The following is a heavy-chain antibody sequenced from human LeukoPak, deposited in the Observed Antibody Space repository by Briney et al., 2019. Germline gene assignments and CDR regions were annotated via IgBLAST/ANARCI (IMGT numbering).Heavy chain of an antibody. CDR3: ARQAFCSGSSCDPFDY. D-gene: IGHD2-15*01. V-gene: IGHV4-59*08. Sequence: SETLSLTCTVSGGSISSGFWSWIRQPPGKGLEWIGYIYYSGSTNYNPSLKSRVTISIDTSKSQFSLKLSSVTAADTAVYYCARQAFCSGSSCDPFDYWGQGTLVTVSS. J-gene: IGHJ4*02. CDR1: GGSISSGF. CDR2: IYYSGST.